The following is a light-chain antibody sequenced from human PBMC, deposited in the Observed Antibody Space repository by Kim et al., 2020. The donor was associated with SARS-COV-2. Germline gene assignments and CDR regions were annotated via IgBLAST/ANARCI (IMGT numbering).Light chain of an antibody. J-gene: IGKJ1*01. CDR1: QSVFSK. CDR2: DSS. CDR3: QQYDDWPGT. Sequence: RVMTQSPATMSVFPGERVTLSCRASQSVFSKLAWYQHKPGQPPRLLIYDSSTRATGIPARFSGSGSGTGFTLTISSLQSEDFAVYFCQQYDDWPGTFGQGTKVDIK. V-gene: IGKV3-15*01.